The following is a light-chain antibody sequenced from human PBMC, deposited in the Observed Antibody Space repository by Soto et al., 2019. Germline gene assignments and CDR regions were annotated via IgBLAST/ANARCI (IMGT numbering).Light chain of an antibody. CDR2: EVN. Sequence: QSVLPQPPSVSGSPVQSVTISCTGTSSDVGFFNYVSWYQHHPGKVPKFLIYEVNKRPSGVPDRFSGSKSGNTASLTVSGLQPEDEAEYFCSSFVDGTSYVFGTGTKVTVL. J-gene: IGLJ1*01. CDR3: SSFVDGTSYV. CDR1: SSDVGFFNY. V-gene: IGLV2-8*01.